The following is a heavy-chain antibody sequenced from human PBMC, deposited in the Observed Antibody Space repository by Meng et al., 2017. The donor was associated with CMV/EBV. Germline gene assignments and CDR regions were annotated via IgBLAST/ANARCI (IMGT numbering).Heavy chain of an antibody. CDR3: GGGEKIQLPSVFYY. D-gene: IGHD5-18*01. J-gene: IGHJ4*02. CDR1: GGSFRGDD. CDR2: LNHRGDT. V-gene: IGHV4-34*01. Sequence: QGQLQQWGAELMKAWATVSLSCAVYGGSFRGDDCSWVRQAPGKGLEWIGELNHRGDTKYNPQLKRRVTISVDTAKKQFSLKVRCGTAADTAVYYCGGGEKIQLPSVFYYWGQGTLVTVSS.